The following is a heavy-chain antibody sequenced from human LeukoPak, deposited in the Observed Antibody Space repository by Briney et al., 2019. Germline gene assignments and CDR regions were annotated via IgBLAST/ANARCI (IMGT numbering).Heavy chain of an antibody. CDR2: IKSRTDGGTT. CDR3: TTEVIERYSYGLSHFDY. J-gene: IGHJ4*02. Sequence: GGSLRFSCAAFGFTFSNAWMSWVRQAPGKGLEWVGRIKSRTDGGTTDYAAPVKGRFTISRDDSKNTLYLQMNSLKTEDTAVYYCTTEVIERYSYGLSHFDYWGQGTLVTVSS. V-gene: IGHV3-15*01. D-gene: IGHD5-18*01. CDR1: GFTFSNAW.